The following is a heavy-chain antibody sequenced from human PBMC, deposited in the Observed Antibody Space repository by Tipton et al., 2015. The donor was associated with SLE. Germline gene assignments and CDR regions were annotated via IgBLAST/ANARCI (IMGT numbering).Heavy chain of an antibody. CDR2: IYHSGST. J-gene: IGHJ3*02. CDR3: ARDDPWNYDFWSGYLDALDI. Sequence: TLSLTCTVSGYSISSGYYWGWIRQPPGKGLEWIGSIYHSGSTYYNPSLKSRVTISVDTSKNQFSLKLSSVTAADTAVYYCARDDPWNYDFWSGYLDALDIWGQGTMVTVSS. CDR1: GYSISSGYY. V-gene: IGHV4-38-2*02. D-gene: IGHD3-3*01.